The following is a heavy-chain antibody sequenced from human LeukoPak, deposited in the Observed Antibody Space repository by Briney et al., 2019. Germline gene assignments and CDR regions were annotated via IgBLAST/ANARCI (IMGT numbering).Heavy chain of an antibody. Sequence: GGSLRLSCAASGFTFSGSAMHRVRQASGKGLEWVGRIRSKVNNYATAYAASVKGRFTISRDDSKNTAYLQMNSLKTEDTAVYYCTSPDYGGNSGTDYWGQGTLVTVSS. CDR2: IRSKVNNYAT. CDR1: GFTFSGSA. D-gene: IGHD4-23*01. CDR3: TSPDYGGNSGTDY. V-gene: IGHV3-73*01. J-gene: IGHJ4*02.